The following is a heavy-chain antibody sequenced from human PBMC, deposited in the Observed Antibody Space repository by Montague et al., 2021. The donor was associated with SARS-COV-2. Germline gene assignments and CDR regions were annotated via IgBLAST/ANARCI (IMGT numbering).Heavy chain of an antibody. CDR3: AHSYGDYLFDY. CDR2: XXWXXXK. D-gene: IGHD4-17*01. V-gene: IGHV2-5*02. CDR1: GFSLSTSGVG. Sequence: PALVKPTQTLTLTCTFSGFSLSTSGVGVGWIRRPPGKALEWLAXXXWXXXKPXSPSLKSRLTITKDTSKNQVVLTMTNMDPVDTATYYCAHSYGDYLFDYWGQGTLVTVSS. J-gene: IGHJ4*02.